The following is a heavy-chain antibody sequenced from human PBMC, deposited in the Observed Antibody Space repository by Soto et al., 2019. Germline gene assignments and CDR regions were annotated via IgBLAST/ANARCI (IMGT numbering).Heavy chain of an antibody. D-gene: IGHD3-10*01. CDR1: GYTFTSYA. V-gene: IGHV1-3*05. CDR3: ARGTPVWFDP. J-gene: IGHJ5*02. Sequence: QVQVVQSGAEEKKPGASVKVSCKASGYTFTSYAMHWMRQAPGQRLEWMGWINAGNGNTKYSKKFQGRVTITRDTSASTAYMELSSLRSEDTAVYYCARGTPVWFDPWGQGTLVTVSS. CDR2: INAGNGNT.